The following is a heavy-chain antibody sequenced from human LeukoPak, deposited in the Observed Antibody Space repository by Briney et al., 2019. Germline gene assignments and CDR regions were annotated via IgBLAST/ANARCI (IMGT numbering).Heavy chain of an antibody. J-gene: IGHJ4*02. D-gene: IGHD3-10*01. CDR1: GFTFSSYA. CDR3: AKDSFRGVISTHDY. Sequence: GGSLRLSCAASGFTFSSYAMNWVRQAPGKGLEWVSAITGSGGRTYYADSVKGRFTISRDNSKNTLYLQMNSLRAEDTAVYYCAKDSFRGVISTHDYWGQGTLVTVSS. V-gene: IGHV3-23*01. CDR2: ITGSGGRT.